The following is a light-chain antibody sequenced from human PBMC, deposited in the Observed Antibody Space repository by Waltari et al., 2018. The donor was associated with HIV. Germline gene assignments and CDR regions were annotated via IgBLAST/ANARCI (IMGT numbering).Light chain of an antibody. CDR2: EVN. V-gene: IGLV2-14*01. CDR1: SSDVGGYNY. CDR3: SSYTSSSTLVV. J-gene: IGLJ2*01. Sequence: QSALTQPASVSGSPGQSITISCTGTSSDVGGYNYVSWYQQYPGKAPKLMIYEVNNRPSGVSNRFSGSKSGNTASLTISGLQPEDEADYYCSSYTSSSTLVVFGGGTNLTVL.